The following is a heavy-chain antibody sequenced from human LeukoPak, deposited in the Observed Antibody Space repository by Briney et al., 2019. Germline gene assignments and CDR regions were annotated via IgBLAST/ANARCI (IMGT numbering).Heavy chain of an antibody. J-gene: IGHJ5*01. CDR2: ISGSGGST. Sequence: GGSLRLPCAASGFTFSSYAMSWVRQAPGKGLEWVSGISGSGGSTYYADSVKGRFTISRDNSKNTLYLQMNSPRAEDTAVYYCAKTWYGSGSYYPMFDSWGQGTLVTVSS. V-gene: IGHV3-23*01. CDR1: GFTFSSYA. CDR3: AKTWYGSGSYYPMFDS. D-gene: IGHD3-10*01.